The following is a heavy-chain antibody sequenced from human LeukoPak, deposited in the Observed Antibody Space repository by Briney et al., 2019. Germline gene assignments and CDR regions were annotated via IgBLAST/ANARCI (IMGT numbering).Heavy chain of an antibody. CDR3: ARDSDDYGGNSGWYFDL. CDR1: GYTFTGYY. V-gene: IGHV1-2*02. D-gene: IGHD4-23*01. Sequence: ASVKVSCKASGYTFTGYYMHWVRQAPGQGLEWMGWINPNSGGTNYAQKLQGRVTMTRDTSISTAYMELSRLRSDDTAVYYCARDSDDYGGNSGWYFDLWGRGTLVTVSS. J-gene: IGHJ2*01. CDR2: INPNSGGT.